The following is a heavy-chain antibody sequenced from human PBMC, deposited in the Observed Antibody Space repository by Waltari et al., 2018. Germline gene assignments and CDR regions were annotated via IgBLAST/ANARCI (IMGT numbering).Heavy chain of an antibody. CDR1: GYTFTSYG. V-gene: IGHV1-18*01. Sequence: QVQLVQSGAEVKKPGASVKVSCKASGYTFTSYGISWVRQAPGQGLEWMGWISAYNGNTNYAQKLQGRVTMTTDTSTSTAYMELRSLRSDDTAVYYCANAPFTMVQDGDAFDIWGQGTMVTVSS. J-gene: IGHJ3*02. D-gene: IGHD3-10*01. CDR3: ANAPFTMVQDGDAFDI. CDR2: ISAYNGNT.